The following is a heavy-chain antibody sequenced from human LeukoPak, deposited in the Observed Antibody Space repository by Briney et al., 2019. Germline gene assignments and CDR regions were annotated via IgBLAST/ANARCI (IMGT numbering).Heavy chain of an antibody. V-gene: IGHV1-2*02. J-gene: IGHJ4*02. CDR2: INPNSGGT. CDR1: GYTFTGYY. CDR3: ARQDRYCDTSGFCN. D-gene: IGHD3-22*01. Sequence: ASVKVSCKASGYTFTGYYMHCVRQAPGQGLEWMGWINPNSGGTNYAQKFQGRVTMTTDTSTSTPYMGLRRLRSDDTPVYYCARQDRYCDTSGFCNSGQGTLVTASS.